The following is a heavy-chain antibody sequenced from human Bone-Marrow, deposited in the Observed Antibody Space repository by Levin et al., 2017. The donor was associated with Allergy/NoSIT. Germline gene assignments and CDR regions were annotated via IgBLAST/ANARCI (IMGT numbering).Heavy chain of an antibody. D-gene: IGHD3-16*01. CDR1: GYSFTVNT. Sequence: ASVKVSCKTSGYSFTVNTIHWVRQAPGQRLEWMGWISPGNDYTKYSPRFQGRVTITCDTSASTAYMELSSLRSEDTSVYFCARDIATSRGGFYFDSWGQGTLVSVSS. CDR2: ISPGNDYT. J-gene: IGHJ4*02. CDR3: ARDIATSRGGFYFDS. V-gene: IGHV1-3*01.